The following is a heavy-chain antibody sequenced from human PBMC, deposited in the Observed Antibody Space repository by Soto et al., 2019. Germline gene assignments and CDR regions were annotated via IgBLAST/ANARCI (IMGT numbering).Heavy chain of an antibody. Sequence: GFTFSSYAMHWVRQAPGKGLEWVAVISYDGSNKYYADSVKGRFTISRDNSKNTLYLQMNSLRAEDTAVYYCARDIVGAPRFDPWGQGTLVTVSS. V-gene: IGHV3-30-3*01. CDR1: GFTFSSYA. CDR2: ISYDGSNK. CDR3: ARDIVGAPRFDP. D-gene: IGHD1-26*01. J-gene: IGHJ5*02.